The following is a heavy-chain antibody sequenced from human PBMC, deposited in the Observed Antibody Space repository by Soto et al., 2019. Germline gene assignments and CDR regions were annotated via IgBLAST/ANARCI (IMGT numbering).Heavy chain of an antibody. CDR3: ANRNDYGSGTYFRFDQ. V-gene: IGHV3-23*01. D-gene: IGHD3-10*01. CDR2: ISCSGGST. CDR1: GITFSSYG. J-gene: IGHJ4*02. Sequence: GSVKVSGASFGITFSSYGGSLVRQAPGKGLELVSSISCSGGSTYYADSVKGRFTISRDNSKNTLYLQMSSLRAEDTAVYYCANRNDYGSGTYFRFDQWGQGTLVTGSS.